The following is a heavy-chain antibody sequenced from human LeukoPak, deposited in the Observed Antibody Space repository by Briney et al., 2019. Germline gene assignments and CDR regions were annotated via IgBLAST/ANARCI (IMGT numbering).Heavy chain of an antibody. CDR1: GGSISSGSYY. Sequence: PSETLSLTCTVSGGSISSGSYYWSWIRQPAGKGLEWIGRIYTSGSTNYNPSLKSRVTISVDTSKNQFSLKLSSVTAADTAVYYCARAEVLLGATYYFDYWGQGTLVTVSS. CDR3: ARAEVLLGATYYFDY. CDR2: IYTSGST. V-gene: IGHV4-61*02. D-gene: IGHD1-26*01. J-gene: IGHJ4*02.